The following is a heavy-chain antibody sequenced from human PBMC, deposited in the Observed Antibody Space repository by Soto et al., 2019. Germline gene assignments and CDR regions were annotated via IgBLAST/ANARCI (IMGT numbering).Heavy chain of an antibody. V-gene: IGHV3-30*18. J-gene: IGHJ6*02. Sequence: VGSLRPSCAASGFTLSSYGMHWVRKAPGKGLEWVAVISYDGSNKYYADSVKGRFTIYRDNSKNTLYLQMNSLRAEDTAVYYCEKDRIAAAGTYYYYGMDVWGQGTTVTVSS. D-gene: IGHD6-13*01. CDR2: ISYDGSNK. CDR3: EKDRIAAAGTYYYYGMDV. CDR1: GFTLSSYG.